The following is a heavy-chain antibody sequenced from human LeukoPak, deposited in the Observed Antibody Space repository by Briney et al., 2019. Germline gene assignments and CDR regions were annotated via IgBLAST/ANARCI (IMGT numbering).Heavy chain of an antibody. CDR3: ARVSGWFDP. CDR2: IYHSGST. D-gene: IGHD3-10*01. CDR1: GGPISSGGYY. Sequence: SETLSLTCTVSGGPISSGGYYWSWIRQPPGKGLEWIGYIYHSGSTYYNPSLKSRVTISVDRSKNQFSLKLSSVTAADTAVYYCARVSGWFDPWGQGTLVTVSS. J-gene: IGHJ5*02. V-gene: IGHV4-30-2*01.